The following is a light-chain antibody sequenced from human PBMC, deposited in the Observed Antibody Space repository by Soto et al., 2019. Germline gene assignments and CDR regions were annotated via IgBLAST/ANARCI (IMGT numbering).Light chain of an antibody. CDR1: SSDVGGYNY. J-gene: IGLJ2*01. Sequence: QSALTQPASVSGSPGQSITISCTGTSSDVGGYNYVSWYQQHPGKAPKLMIYDVSNRPSGVSNRFSGSKSGNTASLTISGLQAEDEADYYCSSYTSSSTLRVFRGGTQVTVL. V-gene: IGLV2-14*01. CDR2: DVS. CDR3: SSYTSSSTLRV.